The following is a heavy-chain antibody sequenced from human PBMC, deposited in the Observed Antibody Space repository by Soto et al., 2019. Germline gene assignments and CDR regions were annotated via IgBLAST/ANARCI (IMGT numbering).Heavy chain of an antibody. J-gene: IGHJ6*02. CDR1: GFTFSSYG. D-gene: IGHD6-6*01. Sequence: GGSLRLSCAASGFTFSSYGMHWVRQAPGKGLEWVAVISYDGSNKYYADSVKGRFTISRDNSKNTLYLQMNSLRAEDTAVYYCAKDHSSSSDYYYYGMDVWGQGTTVTVSS. CDR3: AKDHSSSSDYYYYGMDV. V-gene: IGHV3-30*18. CDR2: ISYDGSNK.